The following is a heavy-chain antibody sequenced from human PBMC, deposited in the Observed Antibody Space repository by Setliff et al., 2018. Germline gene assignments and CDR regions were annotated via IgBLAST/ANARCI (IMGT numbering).Heavy chain of an antibody. V-gene: IGHV4-61*09. Sequence: SETLSLTCTVSGDSISSATNYWSWIRQPAGKGLEWIGHIDPSGNTNYNPSLKSRVTISGDTSKNQFSLKLTSVTAADTAVYFCARHSNTWPVDFWGQGTPVTVSS. D-gene: IGHD2-21*01. J-gene: IGHJ4*02. CDR3: ARHSNTWPVDF. CDR2: IDPSGNT. CDR1: GDSISSATNY.